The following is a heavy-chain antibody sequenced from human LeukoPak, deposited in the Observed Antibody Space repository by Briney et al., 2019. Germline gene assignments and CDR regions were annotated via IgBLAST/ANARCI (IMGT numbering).Heavy chain of an antibody. CDR1: GFTFSSYG. D-gene: IGHD2-8*01. CDR3: ARGVNRAYDI. V-gene: IGHV3-7*01. Sequence: GGSLRLSCAASGFTFSSYGMHWVRQAPGKGLEWVALTNEDESAKYYVDSVKGRFTISRDNAKNSLFLQMNSLRDEDTAMYYCARGVNRAYDIWGHGTMVTVSS. CDR2: TNEDESAK. J-gene: IGHJ3*02.